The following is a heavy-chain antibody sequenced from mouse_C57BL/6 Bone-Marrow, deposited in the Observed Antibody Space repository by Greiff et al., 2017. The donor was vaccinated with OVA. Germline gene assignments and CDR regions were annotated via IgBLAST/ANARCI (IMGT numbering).Heavy chain of an antibody. CDR2: IDPSDSYT. CDR1: GYTFTSYW. Sequence: QVQLQQPGAELVMPVASVKLSCKASGYTFTSYWMHWVKQRPGQGLEWIGEIDPSDSYTKYNQKFKGKSTLTVDKSSSTAYMQLCSLTSEDSAVYYCARSGYYDPYYFDYWGRGTSPTVTA. J-gene: IGHJ2*03. V-gene: IGHV1-69*01. CDR3: ARSGYYDPYYFDY. D-gene: IGHD2-3*01.